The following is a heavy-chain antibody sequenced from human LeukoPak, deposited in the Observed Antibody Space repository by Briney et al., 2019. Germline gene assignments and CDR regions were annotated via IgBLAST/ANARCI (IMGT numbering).Heavy chain of an antibody. V-gene: IGHV4-31*03. D-gene: IGHD1-14*01. CDR3: ARGIYRDPYYFDY. CDR1: GGSISSGGYY. Sequence: SETLSLTCTVSGGSISSGGYYWSWIRQHPGKGLEWIGYIYYSGSTYYNPSLKSRVTILVDTSKNQFSLKLSSVTAADTAVYYCARGIYRDPYYFDYWGQGTLVTVSS. J-gene: IGHJ4*02. CDR2: IYYSGST.